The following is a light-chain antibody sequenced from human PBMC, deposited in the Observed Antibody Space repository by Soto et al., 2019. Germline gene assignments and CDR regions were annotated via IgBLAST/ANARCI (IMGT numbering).Light chain of an antibody. V-gene: IGLV2-8*01. CDR3: SSYAGSNSFV. CDR2: EIS. CDR1: SSDVGGYNY. J-gene: IGLJ1*01. Sequence: QSALTQPPSASGSPGQSVTISCTGTSSDVGGYNYVSWYQQHPGKATKLMIYEISKRPSGVPDRLSGSKSGNTASLTVSGLQAEDEADYYCSSYAGSNSFVFGTGTKVTVL.